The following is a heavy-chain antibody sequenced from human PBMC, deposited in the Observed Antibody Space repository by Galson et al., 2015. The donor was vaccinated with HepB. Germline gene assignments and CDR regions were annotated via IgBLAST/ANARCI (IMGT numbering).Heavy chain of an antibody. CDR2: TYYRSKWYN. J-gene: IGHJ4*02. Sequence: SVSSNSVAWNWIRQSPSRGLEWLGRTYYRSKWYNDYAVSVKSRITINPDTSKNQFSLQLNSVTPEDTAVYYCARQQGGFDYWGQGTLVNVSS. V-gene: IGHV6-1*01. CDR3: ARQQGGFDY. CDR1: SVSSNSVA. D-gene: IGHD6-13*01.